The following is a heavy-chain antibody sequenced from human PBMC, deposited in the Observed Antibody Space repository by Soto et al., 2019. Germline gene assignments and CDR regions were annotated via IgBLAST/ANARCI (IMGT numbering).Heavy chain of an antibody. CDR1: GGSISSYY. D-gene: IGHD2-15*01. CDR2: IYYSGST. Sequence: QVQLQESGPGLVKPSETLSLTCTVSGGSISSYYWSWIRQPPGKGLEWIGYIYYSGSTNYNPPLKSRVTISVDTSKSQFSLKLSSVTAADTAVYYCARIGVVVVAAATGPFDYWGQGTLVTVSS. CDR3: ARIGVVVVAAATGPFDY. V-gene: IGHV4-59*01. J-gene: IGHJ4*02.